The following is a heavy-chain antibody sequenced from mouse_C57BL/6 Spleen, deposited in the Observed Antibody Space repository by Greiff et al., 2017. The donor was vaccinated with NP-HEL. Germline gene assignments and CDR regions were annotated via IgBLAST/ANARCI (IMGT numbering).Heavy chain of an antibody. CDR3: TTYYYGRYY. CDR1: GYTFTDYE. D-gene: IGHD1-1*01. V-gene: IGHV1-15*01. J-gene: IGHJ2*01. CDR2: IDPETGGT. Sequence: VKLQQSGAELVRPGASVTLSCKASGYTFTDYEMHWVKQTSVHGLEWIGAIDPETGGTAYNQKFKGKAILTADKSSSTAYMELRSLTSEDSAVYYCTTYYYGRYYWGQGTTLTVSS.